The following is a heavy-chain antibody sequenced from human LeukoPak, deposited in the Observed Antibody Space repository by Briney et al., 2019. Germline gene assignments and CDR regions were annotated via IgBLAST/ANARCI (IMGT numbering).Heavy chain of an antibody. CDR3: ARRDEAYDSIDY. CDR2: IVDGSGNYI. D-gene: IGHD3-16*01. V-gene: IGHV3-21*01. CDR1: GFTFSSYT. J-gene: IGHJ4*02. Sequence: PGGSLRLSCAASGFTFSSYTMNWVRQAPGKGLEWVSVIVDGSGNYIYYADSVKGRFTISRDNAQNSLYLQMNSLRADDTAVYYCARRDEAYDSIDYWGQGTLVTVSS.